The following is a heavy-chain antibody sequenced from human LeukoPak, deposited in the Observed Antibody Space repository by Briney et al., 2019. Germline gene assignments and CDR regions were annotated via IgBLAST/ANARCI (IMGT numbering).Heavy chain of an antibody. CDR2: IYSGGST. V-gene: IGHV3-66*01. CDR1: GFTVSSNY. CDR3: ARDDYDFWSGYYRSP. J-gene: IGHJ5*02. D-gene: IGHD3-3*01. Sequence: PGGCLRLSCAASGFTVSSNYMSWVRQAPGKGLEWVSVIYSGGSTYYADSVKGRFTISRDNSKNTLYLRMNSLRAEDTAVYYCARDDYDFWSGYYRSPWGQGTLVTVSS.